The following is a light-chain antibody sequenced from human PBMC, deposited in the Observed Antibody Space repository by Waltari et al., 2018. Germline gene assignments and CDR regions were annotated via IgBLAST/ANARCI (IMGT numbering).Light chain of an antibody. V-gene: IGKV3-15*01. CDR3: QQYTDWQYT. J-gene: IGKJ2*01. CDR1: QSVGTN. Sequence: DIVMTQSPATLSVSPGERAPLSCRASQSVGTNLVWYQQKPGQAPRLLIFHASIRATGIAARFSGSGSGTEFTLTISSLQSEDFAVYYCQQYTDWQYTFGQGTKLEIK. CDR2: HAS.